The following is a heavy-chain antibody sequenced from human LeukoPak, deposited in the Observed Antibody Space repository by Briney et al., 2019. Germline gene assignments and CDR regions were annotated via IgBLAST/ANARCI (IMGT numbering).Heavy chain of an antibody. Sequence: SETLSLTCTVSGGSMRSYHWSWIRQPAGKGLEWVGRIYTSGSTYYNPSLESRITMSIDTSKNQFSLKLKSLNATDTAVYYCARVRRAGTMDVWGQGTTVIVSS. CDR2: IYTSGST. CDR1: GGSMRSYH. J-gene: IGHJ6*02. V-gene: IGHV4-4*07. CDR3: ARVRRAGTMDV.